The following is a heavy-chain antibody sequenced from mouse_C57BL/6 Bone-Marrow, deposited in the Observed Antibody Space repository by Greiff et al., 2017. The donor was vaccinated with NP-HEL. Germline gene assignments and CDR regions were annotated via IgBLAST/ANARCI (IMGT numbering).Heavy chain of an antibody. CDR2: IYPGNSDT. CDR1: GFTFTSYW. CDR3: TRDYYGSDDGD. Sequence: VQLLQSGTVLARPGASVKMSCKTSGFTFTSYWMYWVKQRPGQGLEWIGAIYPGNSDTSYNQNLKGQFKLTGVTSRSTPYLEMSSLKNEDTAVYYCTRDYYGSDDGDWGQGTTLTVSS. J-gene: IGHJ2*01. V-gene: IGHV1-5*01. D-gene: IGHD1-1*02.